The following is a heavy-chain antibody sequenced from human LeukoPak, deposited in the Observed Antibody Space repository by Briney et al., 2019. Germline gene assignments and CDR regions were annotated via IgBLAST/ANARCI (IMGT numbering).Heavy chain of an antibody. CDR2: MYSRGDT. Sequence: GGSLRLSCAASGLSVADYGMSWVRQAPGKGLEWVSVMYSRGDTYYADSVKGRFTFSRDISKNTLYLQMNGLRTEDTAMYYCARDAPQVPAAGVLASWGQGTLVTVSS. CDR3: ARDAPQVPAAGVLAS. D-gene: IGHD6-13*01. CDR1: GLSVADYG. J-gene: IGHJ5*02. V-gene: IGHV3-53*01.